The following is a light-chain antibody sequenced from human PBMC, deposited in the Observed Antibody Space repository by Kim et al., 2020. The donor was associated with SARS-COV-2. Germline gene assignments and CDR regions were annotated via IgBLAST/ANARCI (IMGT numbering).Light chain of an antibody. CDR1: QSVSSY. J-gene: IGKJ2*01. CDR3: QQRSNWPPMYT. Sequence: SPGERATLSCRASQSVSSYLAWYQQTPDQAPRLLIYDASNRATGIPARFSGSGSGTDFTLTISSLEPEDFAVYYCQQRSNWPPMYTFGQGTKLDI. V-gene: IGKV3-11*01. CDR2: DAS.